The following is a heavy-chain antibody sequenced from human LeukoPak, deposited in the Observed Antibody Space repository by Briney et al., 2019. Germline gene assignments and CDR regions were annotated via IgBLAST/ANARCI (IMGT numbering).Heavy chain of an antibody. CDR1: GFTVSSNY. CDR3: ARDILSQGPDAFDI. J-gene: IGHJ3*02. V-gene: IGHV3-53*01. Sequence: GSLRLSCAASGFTVSSNYMSWVRQAPGKGLEWVSVIYSGGSTYYADSVKGRFTIFRDNSKNTLYLQMNSLRAEDTAVYYCARDILSQGPDAFDIWGQGTMVTVSS. D-gene: IGHD2/OR15-2a*01. CDR2: IYSGGST.